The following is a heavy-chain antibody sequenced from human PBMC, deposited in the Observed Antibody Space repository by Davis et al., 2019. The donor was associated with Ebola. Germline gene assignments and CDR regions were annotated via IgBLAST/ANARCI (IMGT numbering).Heavy chain of an antibody. V-gene: IGHV1-2*02. Sequence: ASVKVSCKASGYTFTAYYIHWVRQAPGQGLEWMGWINPNNGGTNYAQTYQGRFTMTRDTSINTVYMDLTSLKSDDTAVYFCARAVRLERHHADYFDSWGQGSLVTVSS. D-gene: IGHD1-1*01. J-gene: IGHJ4*02. CDR3: ARAVRLERHHADYFDS. CDR2: INPNNGGT. CDR1: GYTFTAYY.